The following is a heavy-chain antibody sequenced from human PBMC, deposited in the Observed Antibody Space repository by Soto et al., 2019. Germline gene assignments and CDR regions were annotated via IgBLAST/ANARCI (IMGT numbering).Heavy chain of an antibody. V-gene: IGHV3-30-3*01. CDR1: GFTFSSYA. D-gene: IGHD2-21*02. Sequence: QVQLVESGGGVVQPGRSLRLSCAASGFTFSSYAMHWVRQAPGKGLEWVAVISYDGSNKYYADSVKGRFTISRDNSKNTLYLQMNNLSAEDTTVYYCAGGQCGVDCYYDAFDIWGQGTMVTVCS. CDR3: AGGQCGVDCYYDAFDI. J-gene: IGHJ3*02. CDR2: ISYDGSNK.